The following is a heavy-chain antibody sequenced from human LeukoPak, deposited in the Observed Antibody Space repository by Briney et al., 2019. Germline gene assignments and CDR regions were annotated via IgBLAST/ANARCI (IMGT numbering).Heavy chain of an antibody. V-gene: IGHV4-34*01. D-gene: IGHD2-2*02. CDR2: INHSGST. CDR1: GESFRGPY. J-gene: IGHJ5*02. CDR3: VRGLGIVVVPAAIYWFDP. Sequence: SETLSLTCAVYGESFRGPYWSWVRQTPGKGLEWIGEINHSGSTNYNPSLKSRVTISVDTSKNQFSLKLSSVTAADTAVYYCVRGLGIVVVPAAIYWFDPWGQGTLVTVSS.